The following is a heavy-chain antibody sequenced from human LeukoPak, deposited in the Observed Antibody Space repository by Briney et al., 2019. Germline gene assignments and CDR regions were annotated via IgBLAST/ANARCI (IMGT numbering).Heavy chain of an antibody. D-gene: IGHD2-15*01. CDR2: IKQDRSAK. V-gene: IGHV3-7*03. Sequence: PGGSLRLSCAASGFTFSRHLMYWVRQAPGKGLEWVANIKQDRSAKPYVDSLKCRFTISSDNAKNSLFLQMNSLRAEDTAVYYCARDNAWSADFWGQGTLVTVSS. J-gene: IGHJ4*02. CDR3: ARDNAWSADF. CDR1: GFTFSRHL.